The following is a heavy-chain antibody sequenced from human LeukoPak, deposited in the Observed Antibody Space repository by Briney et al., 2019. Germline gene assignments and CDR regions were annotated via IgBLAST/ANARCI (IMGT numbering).Heavy chain of an antibody. CDR1: GGSFSGYY. V-gene: IGHV4-34*01. CDR3: ASLNWKYPDY. J-gene: IGHJ4*02. D-gene: IGHD1-20*01. Sequence: SETLSLTCAVYGGSFSGYYWSWIRQPPGKGLEWIGSIYYSGSTYYNPSLKSRVTISVDTSKNQFSLKLSSVTAADTAVYYCASLNWKYPDYWGQGTLVTVSS. CDR2: IYYSGST.